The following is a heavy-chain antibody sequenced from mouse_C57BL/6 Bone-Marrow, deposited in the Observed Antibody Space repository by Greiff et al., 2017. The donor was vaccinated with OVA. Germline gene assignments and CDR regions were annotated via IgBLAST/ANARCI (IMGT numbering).Heavy chain of an antibody. D-gene: IGHD2-1*01. Sequence: QVQLKESGPELVKPGASVKISCKASGYAFSSSWMNWVKQRPGKGLEWIGRIYPGDGDTNYNGKFKGKATLTADKSSSTAYMQLSSLTSEDSAVYFCAIYYGAMDYWGQGTSVTVSS. CDR1: GYAFSSSW. CDR3: AIYYGAMDY. CDR2: IYPGDGDT. J-gene: IGHJ4*01. V-gene: IGHV1-82*01.